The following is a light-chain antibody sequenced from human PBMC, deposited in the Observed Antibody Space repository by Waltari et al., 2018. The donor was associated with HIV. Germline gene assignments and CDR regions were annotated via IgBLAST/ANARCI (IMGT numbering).Light chain of an antibody. CDR3: SSYTSSHTQV. V-gene: IGLV2-14*03. J-gene: IGLJ1*01. CDR2: DVH. CDR1: RSDVGSYNT. Sequence: QSALTQPASVSGSPGQSTTISSTGTRSDVGSYNTVPWYQQHPGKAPKFIIYDVHKRPSGVSNRFSGSKSGNTASLTISVLQAEDEADYYCSSYTSSHTQVFGSGTKVTVL.